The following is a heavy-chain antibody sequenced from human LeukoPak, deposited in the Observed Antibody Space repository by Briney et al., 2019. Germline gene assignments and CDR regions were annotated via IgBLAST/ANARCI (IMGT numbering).Heavy chain of an antibody. CDR3: ARNNGMDV. Sequence: GGSLRLSCAASGFSFSSYWMTWVRQVPGRGPEWVANVNRDGSETYYLDSVKGRFTISKDNAKNSLYLQMNSLRAEDTALYHCARNNGMDVWGQGTTVIVSS. V-gene: IGHV3-7*03. CDR2: VNRDGSET. CDR1: GFSFSSYW. J-gene: IGHJ6*02.